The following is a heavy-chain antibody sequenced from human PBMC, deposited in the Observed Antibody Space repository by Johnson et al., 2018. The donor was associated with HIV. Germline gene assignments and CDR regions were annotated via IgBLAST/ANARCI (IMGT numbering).Heavy chain of an antibody. Sequence: VLLVESGGGLVQPGRSLRLSCAASGFPFDDYAMHWVRQAPGKGLEWVSGISWNSGSIGYADSVKGRFTISRDNAKNSLYLQMNILRAEDTAVYYCARLRSGNRAFDIWGQGTMVTVSS. J-gene: IGHJ3*02. CDR3: ARLRSGNRAFDI. D-gene: IGHD2-15*01. V-gene: IGHV3-9*01. CDR2: ISWNSGSI. CDR1: GFPFDDYA.